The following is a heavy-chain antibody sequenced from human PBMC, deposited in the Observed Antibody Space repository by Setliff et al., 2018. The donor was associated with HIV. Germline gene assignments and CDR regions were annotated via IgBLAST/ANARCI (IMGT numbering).Heavy chain of an antibody. V-gene: IGHV4-59*01. J-gene: IGHJ3*02. CDR1: GGSFSDYY. D-gene: IGHD2-2*02. CDR2: IYHTGKT. Sequence: SETLSLTCAVYGGSFSDYYWTWIRQSPGKGLEWIGDIYHTGKTNYNSALKSRVTTSIDTSKNQFSLKLRSVTAAAAPAAIEFSFDIWGQGTMVTVSS. CDR3: FSFDI.